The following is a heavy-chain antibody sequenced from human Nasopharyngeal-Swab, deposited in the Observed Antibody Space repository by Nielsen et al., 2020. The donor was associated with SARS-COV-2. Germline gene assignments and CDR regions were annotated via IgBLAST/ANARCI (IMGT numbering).Heavy chain of an antibody. V-gene: IGHV1-46*01. J-gene: IGHJ3*02. CDR2: INRGGGST. D-gene: IGHD3-3*01. CDR3: ARDNSEWASDI. CDR1: CFVFFCYY. Sequence: CHVSCFVFFCYYILWVRQAAGQGLEWMAVINRGGGSTRFAQKFRDRVTLTRDTSTSTVFMELSSLRSEDTALYYCARDNSEWASDIWGQGTMVTVSS.